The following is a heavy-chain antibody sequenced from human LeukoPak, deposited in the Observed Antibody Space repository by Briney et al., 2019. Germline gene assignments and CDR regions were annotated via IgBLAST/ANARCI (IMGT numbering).Heavy chain of an antibody. J-gene: IGHJ4*02. V-gene: IGHV3-30*02. CDR2: IQDDGSNT. D-gene: IGHD2-15*01. CDR3: AKAPVTSCRGAFCYPFDY. CDR1: GFTFSSYN. Sequence: PGGSLRLSCATSGFTFSSYNMHWVRQAPGKGLEWVAFIQDDGSNTYYADSVKGRFTISRDNSKNTLYLQMNSLRAEDTTVYYCAKAPVTSCRGAFCYPFDYWGQGTLVTVSS.